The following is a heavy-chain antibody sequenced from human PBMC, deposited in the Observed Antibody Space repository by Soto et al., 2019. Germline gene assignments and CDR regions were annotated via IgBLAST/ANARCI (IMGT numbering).Heavy chain of an antibody. Sequence: SETLSLTCSVSGGSVSNKTYYWSWIRQPPGKKLEWIGYVYYSGTTNYNPSLKSRVTISVDMSTSQFSLRLTSVTAADTALYYCARTPAVPNVLRARYFFDFWRQGTLVTVSS. CDR3: ARTPAVPNVLRARYFFDF. V-gene: IGHV4-61*01. J-gene: IGHJ4*02. CDR2: VYYSGTT. D-gene: IGHD3-9*01. CDR1: GGSVSNKTYY.